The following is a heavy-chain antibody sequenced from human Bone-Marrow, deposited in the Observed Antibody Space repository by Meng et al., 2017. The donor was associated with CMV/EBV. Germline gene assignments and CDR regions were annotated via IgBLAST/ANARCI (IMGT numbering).Heavy chain of an antibody. CDR1: TFGDSR. V-gene: IGHV1-69*06. Sequence: TFGDSRIIWVRQAPGQGLEWMGGIIPDFGTTDFTRKSQDRVTITADKSTNTAYMELSSLKSEDTAVYYCAKSSYCGVDCYSRYFDTWGQGTLVTVSS. CDR3: AKSSYCGVDCYSRYFDT. CDR2: IIPDFGTT. J-gene: IGHJ4*02. D-gene: IGHD2-21*02.